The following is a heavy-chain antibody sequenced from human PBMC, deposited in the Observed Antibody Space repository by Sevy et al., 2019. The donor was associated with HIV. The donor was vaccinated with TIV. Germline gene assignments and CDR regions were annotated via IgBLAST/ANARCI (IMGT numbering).Heavy chain of an antibody. V-gene: IGHV3-48*02. CDR2: ISSSSSTI. Sequence: GGSLRLSCAASGFTFSSYSMNWVRQAPGKGLEWVSYISSSSSTIYYADSVKGRFTISRDNAKNSLYLQMSSLRDEDTAVYYCAAGWGSHYKFDYWGQGTLVTVSS. CDR3: AAGWGSHYKFDY. J-gene: IGHJ4*02. D-gene: IGHD1-26*01. CDR1: GFTFSSYS.